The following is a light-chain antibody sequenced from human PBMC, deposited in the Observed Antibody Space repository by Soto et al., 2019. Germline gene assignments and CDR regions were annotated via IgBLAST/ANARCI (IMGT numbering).Light chain of an antibody. Sequence: DIQMTQSPSSLSASVGDRVAITCRASQGISNYLAWYQQKPGKVPKLLIYAASTLQSGVPSRFSGSGSGTDLTLTISSLQPEDVETYYCQKYIRAPFTFGPGTKVDIK. CDR2: AAS. CDR3: QKYIRAPFT. CDR1: QGISNY. V-gene: IGKV1-27*01. J-gene: IGKJ3*01.